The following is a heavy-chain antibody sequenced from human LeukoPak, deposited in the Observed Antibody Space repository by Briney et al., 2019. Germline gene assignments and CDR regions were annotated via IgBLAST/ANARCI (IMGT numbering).Heavy chain of an antibody. D-gene: IGHD6-13*01. CDR1: GGSISAYY. CDR2: FLYSGST. V-gene: IGHV4-59*08. J-gene: IGHJ5*02. Sequence: PSETLSLTCTVSGGSISAYYWSWIRQPPGKGLEGIADFLYSGSTNYNPSLKSRVTISLDTSKNQFSLKVSSVTAADTAVYYCARRPQQNWFDPWGQGTLVTVSS. CDR3: ARRPQQNWFDP.